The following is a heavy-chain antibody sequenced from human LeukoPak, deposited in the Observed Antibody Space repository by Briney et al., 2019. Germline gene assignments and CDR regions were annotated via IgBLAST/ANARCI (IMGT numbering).Heavy chain of an antibody. CDR2: ISNSGNTA. D-gene: IGHD3-16*01. V-gene: IGHV3-23*01. J-gene: IGHJ3*01. CDR1: GSTFTNYA. Sequence: GGSLRLSCEASGSTFTNYAMTWVRQTPGKGMEWLSYISNSGNTAIYADSVKGRFSVSRDNSNNVVFLQMSNLRADDSAVYYCAKRLTLGVFDVWGQGTVVTVSS. CDR3: AKRLTLGVFDV.